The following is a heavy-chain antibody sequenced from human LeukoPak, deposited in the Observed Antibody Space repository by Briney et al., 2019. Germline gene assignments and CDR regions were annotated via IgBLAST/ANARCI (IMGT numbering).Heavy chain of an antibody. CDR1: EFTFSTFG. CDR3: AKDVAGQQWPESY. CDR2: IQYDGRIK. J-gene: IGHJ4*02. V-gene: IGHV3-30*02. Sequence: GGSLRLSCAASEFTFSTFGMHWVRQAPGKGLEWVAFIQYDGRIKLYGDSVKGRFTISRDNSKNTLYPQMNSLRPEDTAVYHCAKDVAGQQWPESYWGQGTLVTVSS. D-gene: IGHD6-19*01.